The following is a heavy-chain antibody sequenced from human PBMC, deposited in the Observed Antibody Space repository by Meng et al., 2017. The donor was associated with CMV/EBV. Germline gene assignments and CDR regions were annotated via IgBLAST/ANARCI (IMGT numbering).Heavy chain of an antibody. V-gene: IGHV3-23*03. Sequence: GGSLRLSCAASGFTFSSDAMSWVRQAPGKGLEWVSVIYSGGSSTYYADSVKGRFTISRDNSKNTLYLQMNSLRAEDTAVYYCAKGGSSWYDPWGQGTLVTVSS. CDR1: GFTFSSDA. CDR3: AKGGSSWYDP. D-gene: IGHD6-13*01. CDR2: IYSGGSST. J-gene: IGHJ5*02.